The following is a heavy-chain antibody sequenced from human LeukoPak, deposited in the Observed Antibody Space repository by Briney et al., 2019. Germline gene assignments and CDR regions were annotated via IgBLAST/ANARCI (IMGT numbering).Heavy chain of an antibody. CDR3: ARSYYYDSSGYWRRVYYYYYGMDV. D-gene: IGHD3-22*01. Sequence: SETLSLTCAVCGGSFSGYYWSWIRQPPGKGLEWIGEINHSGSTNYNPSLKSRVTISVDTSKNQFSLKLSSVTAADTAVYYCARSYYYDSSGYWRRVYYYYYGMDVWGQGTTVTVSS. CDR1: GGSFSGYY. CDR2: INHSGST. V-gene: IGHV4-34*01. J-gene: IGHJ6*02.